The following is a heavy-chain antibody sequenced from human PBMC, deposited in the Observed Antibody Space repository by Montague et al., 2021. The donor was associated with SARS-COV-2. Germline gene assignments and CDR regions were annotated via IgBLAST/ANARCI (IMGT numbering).Heavy chain of an antibody. Sequence: SETLSLTCTVSGGSISSYSWCWIWKRPATGLERIGYMYISGSTNYNPSLTSRVTISVDTSKNQYSLNLSSVAAADTAAYYCDRQHPVGGVRPWGQGTLVTVSS. D-gene: IGHD2-8*02. CDR2: MYISGST. CDR1: GGSISSYS. J-gene: IGHJ5*02. CDR3: DRQHPVGGVRP. V-gene: IGHV4-59*08.